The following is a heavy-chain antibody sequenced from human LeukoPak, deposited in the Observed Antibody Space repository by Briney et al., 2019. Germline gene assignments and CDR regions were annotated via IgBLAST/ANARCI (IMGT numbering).Heavy chain of an antibody. CDR1: GGSISSSYYY. D-gene: IGHD4-17*01. CDR2: IYYSGST. CDR3: ARDNRVTTRSRQVGYFDY. J-gene: IGHJ4*02. V-gene: IGHV4-31*03. Sequence: SETLSLTCTVSGGSISSSYYYWGWIRQHPGKGLEWIGYIYYSGSTYYNPSLKSRVTISVDTSKNQFSLKLSSVTAADTAVYYCARDNRVTTRSRQVGYFDYWGQGTLVTVSS.